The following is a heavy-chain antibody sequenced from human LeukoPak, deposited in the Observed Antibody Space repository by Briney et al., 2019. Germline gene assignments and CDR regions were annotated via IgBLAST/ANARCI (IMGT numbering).Heavy chain of an antibody. D-gene: IGHD1-26*01. Sequence: GGSLRLSCVVSGFTFSSYWMSWFRQAPGKGLEWVANIKQDGSEIYYVDSVKGRFTISRDNAKNSLYLQMNSLRAEDTAVYYCASLIVGAIGDWGQGTLATVSS. CDR1: GFTFSSYW. J-gene: IGHJ4*02. CDR2: IKQDGSEI. CDR3: ASLIVGAIGD. V-gene: IGHV3-7*01.